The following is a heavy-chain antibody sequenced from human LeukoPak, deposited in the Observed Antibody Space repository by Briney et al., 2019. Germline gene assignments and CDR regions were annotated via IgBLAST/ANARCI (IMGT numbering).Heavy chain of an antibody. CDR2: ISGSGGST. J-gene: IGHJ3*02. V-gene: IGHV3-23*01. CDR1: GFTFSSYA. D-gene: IGHD3-22*01. Sequence: GGSLRLSCAASGFTFSSYAMSWVRQAPGKGLEWVSAISGSGGSTYYADSVKGRFTISRDNSKNTLYLQMNSLRAEDTAVYYCAKDLSKKSYYYDSSGLDIWGQGTMVTVSS. CDR3: AKDLSKKSYYYDSSGLDI.